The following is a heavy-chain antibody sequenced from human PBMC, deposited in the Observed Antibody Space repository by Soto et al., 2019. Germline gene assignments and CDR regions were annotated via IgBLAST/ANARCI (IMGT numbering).Heavy chain of an antibody. D-gene: IGHD1-20*01. CDR1: GFTFSSYS. CDR3: ARSSSTYPENSRKLTGTGGAPFDY. Sequence: GGSLRLSCAASGFTFSSYSMNWVRQAPGKGLEWVSYISSSSSTIYYADSVKGRFTISRDNAKNSLYLQMNSLRAEDTAVYYCARSSSTYPENSRKLTGTGGAPFDYWGQGTLVTVSS. J-gene: IGHJ4*02. CDR2: ISSSSSTI. V-gene: IGHV3-48*01.